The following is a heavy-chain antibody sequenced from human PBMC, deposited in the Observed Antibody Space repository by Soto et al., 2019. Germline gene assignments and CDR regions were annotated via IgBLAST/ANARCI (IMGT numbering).Heavy chain of an antibody. V-gene: IGHV1-3*01. D-gene: IGHD2-15*01. CDR3: ARGTRGYCSGGSCYSADYYYYMDV. Sequence: QVQLVQSGAEVKKPGSSAKVSCKASGYTFTSYAMHWVRQAPGQRLELMGWLNAGNGNTKYSQKFQGRVTITRDTSASTAYMGLSSLRSEDTAVYYCARGTRGYCSGGSCYSADYYYYMDVWGKGTTVTVSS. J-gene: IGHJ6*03. CDR1: GYTFTSYA. CDR2: LNAGNGNT.